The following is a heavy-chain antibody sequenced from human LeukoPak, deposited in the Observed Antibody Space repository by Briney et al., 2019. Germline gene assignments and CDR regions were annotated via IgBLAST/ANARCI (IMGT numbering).Heavy chain of an antibody. CDR1: GFTFSSYA. Sequence: TGGSLRLPCAASGFTFSSYAMICVPQAPGRGREWVSDIYSGGSTYYADSVKGRFTIARDNSKNTLYLQMNSLRAEDTAVYYCAREHRYCSGGSCYAYVDYWGQGTLVTVSS. J-gene: IGHJ4*02. CDR2: IYSGGST. D-gene: IGHD2-15*01. V-gene: IGHV3-66*01. CDR3: AREHRYCSGGSCYAYVDY.